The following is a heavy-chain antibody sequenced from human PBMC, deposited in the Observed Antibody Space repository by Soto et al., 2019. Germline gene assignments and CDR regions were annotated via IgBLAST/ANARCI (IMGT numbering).Heavy chain of an antibody. J-gene: IGHJ5*02. D-gene: IGHD1-7*01. CDR1: WFSFSGSA. CDR2: IKSKTNNYAT. Sequence: PVGALRPSSEDPWFSFSGSAMHWVRQASGKGLEWVGRIKSKTNNYATAYAASVKGRFTISRDDSKNTAYLQMNSLKTEDTAVYYCTRLPNWNFRFDPWGQGTLVTVSS. CDR3: TRLPNWNFRFDP. V-gene: IGHV3-73*01.